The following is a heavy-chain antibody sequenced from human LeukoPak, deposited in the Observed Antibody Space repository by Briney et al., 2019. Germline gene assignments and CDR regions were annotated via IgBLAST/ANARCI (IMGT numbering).Heavy chain of an antibody. J-gene: IGHJ6*03. CDR3: ARRDYYDSPIKHYYYYYMDV. V-gene: IGHV1-18*01. Sequence: ASVKVSCKASGYTFTSYGISWVRQAPGQGLEWMGWISAYNGNTNYAEKLQGRVTMTTDTSTSTAYMELRSLRSDDTAVYYCARRDYYDSPIKHYYYYYMDVWGKGTTVTVSS. D-gene: IGHD3-22*01. CDR1: GYTFTSYG. CDR2: ISAYNGNT.